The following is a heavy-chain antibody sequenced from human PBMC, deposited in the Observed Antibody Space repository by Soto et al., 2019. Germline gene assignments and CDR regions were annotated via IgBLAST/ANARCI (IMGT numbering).Heavy chain of an antibody. CDR2: ISYDGSNK. V-gene: IGHV3-30-3*01. CDR3: ARDGMAITRPFIHEPYFDY. CDR1: GFTFSSYA. Sequence: EGSLRLSCAASGFTFSSYAMHWVRQAPGKGLEWVAVISYDGSNKYYADSVKGRFTISRDNSKNTLYLQMNSLRAEDTAVYYCARDGMAITRPFIHEPYFDYWGQGTLVTVSS. D-gene: IGHD1-20*01. J-gene: IGHJ4*02.